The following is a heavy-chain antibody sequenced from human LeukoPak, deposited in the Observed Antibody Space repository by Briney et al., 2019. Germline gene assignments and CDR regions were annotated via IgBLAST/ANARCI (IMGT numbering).Heavy chain of an antibody. V-gene: IGHV3-23*01. CDR3: ARTRSTEGPVAGDAAAFDI. J-gene: IGHJ3*02. CDR1: GFTFSSYA. D-gene: IGHD6-19*01. CDR2: ISGSGGST. Sequence: GGSLRLSCAASGFTFSSYAMSWVRQAPGKGLEWVSTISGSGGSTYYADSVKGRFTISRDNSKNTLYLQMNSLRAEDTAVYYCARTRSTEGPVAGDAAAFDIWGQGTMVTVSS.